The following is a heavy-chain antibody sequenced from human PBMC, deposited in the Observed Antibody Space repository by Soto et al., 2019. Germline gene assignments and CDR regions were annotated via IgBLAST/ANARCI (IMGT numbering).Heavy chain of an antibody. CDR2: SSSPGGT. Sequence: RLMRLPWAAAGFTLGNYTMGRVRQEKGKGLEWVAESSSPGGTEYADSVKGRFTISRDNSKNTLFLQMNSLRVEDTALYYCARGRQPDGIWTFDSWGQGPLGTVSS. J-gene: IGHJ4*02. CDR3: ARGRQPDGIWTFDS. CDR1: GFTLGNYT. D-gene: IGHD3-9*01. V-gene: IGHV3-23*01.